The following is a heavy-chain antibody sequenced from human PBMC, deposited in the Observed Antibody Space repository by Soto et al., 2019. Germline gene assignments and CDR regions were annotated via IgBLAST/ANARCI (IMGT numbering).Heavy chain of an antibody. J-gene: IGHJ4*02. V-gene: IGHV1-69*01. CDR2: IIPIFGTT. CDR3: ARDRDHTYDY. Sequence: QVQLVQSGAEVKKPGSSVKVSCKASGGTFSSFAISWVRQAPGQGLEWMGGIIPIFGTTNYAQKFQGRVTINADESTSTAYMEVTTLRSEDTAVYYCARDRDHTYDYWGQGTLVTVSS. CDR1: GGTFSSFA.